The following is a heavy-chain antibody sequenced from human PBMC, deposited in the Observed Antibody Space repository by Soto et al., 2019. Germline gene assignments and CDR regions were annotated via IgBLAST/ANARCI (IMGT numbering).Heavy chain of an antibody. CDR3: ARAASYASSYYFDF. D-gene: IGHD6-6*01. CDR2: IYYSGST. CDR1: GGSVSSGSYY. Sequence: SETLSLTCTVSGGSVSSGSYYWSWIRQPPGKGLEWIGFIYYSGSTSYYPSFKSRVTISLDTSRNQFSLKLSSVTAADTAVYYCARAASYASSYYFDFWGQGTLVTVSS. J-gene: IGHJ4*02. V-gene: IGHV4-61*01.